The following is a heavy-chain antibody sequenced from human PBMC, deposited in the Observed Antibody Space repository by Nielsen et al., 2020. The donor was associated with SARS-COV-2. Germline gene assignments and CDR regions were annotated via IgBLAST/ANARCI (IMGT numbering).Heavy chain of an antibody. CDR2: IYYSGST. D-gene: IGHD1-26*01. J-gene: IGHJ4*02. Sequence: LRLSCTVSGGSISSGGYYWSWIRQHPGKGLEWIGYIYYSGSTYYNPSLKSRVTISVDTSKNQFSLKLSSVTAADTAVYYCARSPWIVGDFDYWGQGTLVTVSS. CDR3: ARSPWIVGDFDY. CDR1: GGSISSGGYY. V-gene: IGHV4-31*03.